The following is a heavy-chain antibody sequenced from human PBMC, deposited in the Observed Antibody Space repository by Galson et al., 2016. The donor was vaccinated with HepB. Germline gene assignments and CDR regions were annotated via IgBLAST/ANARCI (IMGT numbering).Heavy chain of an antibody. Sequence: SETLSLTCAVSGGSLRGYFWTWIRQSPGKGLEWLGEIDYSGSANYNSSLRSRITISVDTSEKHFFLNLSSVIAADTAFYYCARGRGPITGAGHFDYWGQGTLVTVSS. J-gene: IGHJ4*02. CDR3: ARGRGPITGAGHFDY. V-gene: IGHV4-34*01. D-gene: IGHD1-20*01. CDR2: IDYSGSA. CDR1: GGSLRGYF.